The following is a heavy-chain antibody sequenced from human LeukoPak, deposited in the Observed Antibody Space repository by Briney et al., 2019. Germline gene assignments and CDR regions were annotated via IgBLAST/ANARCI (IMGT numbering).Heavy chain of an antibody. J-gene: IGHJ4*02. CDR1: GFTVSSNY. D-gene: IGHD6-13*01. CDR3: ARGFPGYCFDY. Sequence: AGGALRLSCAASGFTVSSNYMSWVRPAPGEGLEWVSVIYSGGSTYYADSVKGRFTISRDNSKNTLYLQMHRLRSHDPAVYSCARGFPGYCFDYWGQGTLVTVSS. V-gene: IGHV3-53*01. CDR2: IYSGGST.